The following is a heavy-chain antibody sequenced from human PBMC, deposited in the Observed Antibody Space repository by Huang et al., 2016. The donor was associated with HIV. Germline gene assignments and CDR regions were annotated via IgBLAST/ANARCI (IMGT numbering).Heavy chain of an antibody. J-gene: IGHJ4*02. Sequence: QVHLVESGGGVVQPGGSLRLSCAAYGFKLSGCGRDGVRRAPGKGLGWVEVIAKDGRSQFYTDAVKGRFTISRDNSDNTLSLQMKGLRPDDTAVYYCAKESRWFSDFDHWGQGVLVSVSS. CDR1: GFKLSGCG. CDR2: IAKDGRSQ. CDR3: AKESRWFSDFDH. D-gene: IGHD2-15*01. V-gene: IGHV3-30*18.